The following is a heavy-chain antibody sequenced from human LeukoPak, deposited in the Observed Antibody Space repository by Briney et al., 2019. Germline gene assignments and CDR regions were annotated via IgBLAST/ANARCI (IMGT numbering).Heavy chain of an antibody. V-gene: IGHV3-33*01. CDR1: GFTFSSYG. J-gene: IGHJ4*02. CDR2: IWYDGSNR. Sequence: GRSLRLSCAASGFTFSSYGMHWVRQAPGKGLEWVAVIWYDGSNRYYADSVKGRFTVSRDNSKNTLYLQMNSLRAEDTAVYYCARAKRSGKGLHELYYWGQGTLVTVSS. D-gene: IGHD5-24*01. CDR3: ARAKRSGKGLHELYY.